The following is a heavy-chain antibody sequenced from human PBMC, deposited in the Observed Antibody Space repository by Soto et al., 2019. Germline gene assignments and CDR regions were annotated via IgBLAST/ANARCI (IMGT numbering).Heavy chain of an antibody. CDR3: ARGDATKMVVTTYYAMDV. CDR2: IIPDFGTR. V-gene: IGHV1-69*14. J-gene: IGHJ6*02. D-gene: IGHD2-21*02. Sequence: QVQLVQSGAEVKKPGSSVKVSCEASGGSLRNYGISWVRRAPGQGLEWMGTIIPDFGTRNYAQKFQDRVTITADKSTTTVYREVRSLTSEDTAVYYCARGDATKMVVTTYYAMDVWGQGTTVTVSS. CDR1: GGSLRNYG.